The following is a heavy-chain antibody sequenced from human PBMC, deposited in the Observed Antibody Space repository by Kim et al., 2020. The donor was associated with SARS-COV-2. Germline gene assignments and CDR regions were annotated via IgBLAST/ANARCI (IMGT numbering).Heavy chain of an antibody. V-gene: IGHV1-2*06. CDR2: INPNSGGT. CDR1: GYTFTGYY. CDR3: ARGDQSSSWYSTIPSFDY. D-gene: IGHD6-13*01. J-gene: IGHJ4*02. Sequence: ASVKVSCKASGYTFTGYYMHWVRQAPGQGLEWMGRINPNSGGTNYAQKFQGRVTMTRDTSISTAYMELSRLRSDDTAVYYCARGDQSSSWYSTIPSFDYWGQGTLVTVSS.